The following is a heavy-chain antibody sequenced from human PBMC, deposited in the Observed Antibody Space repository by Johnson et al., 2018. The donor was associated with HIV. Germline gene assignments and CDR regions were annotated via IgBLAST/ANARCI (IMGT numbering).Heavy chain of an antibody. D-gene: IGHD3/OR15-3a*01. V-gene: IGHV3-30*18. Sequence: QVQLVESGGGVVQPGRSLRLSCAASGFAFSNYGMHWVRQAPGKGLEWVAVISFDGSHKYYTDSVKGLSTISRDNSNNTLYLHMNSLRPDDTGVYYCAKDKFIFLDNPVDAFDVWGQGTMVTFSS. CDR3: AKDKFIFLDNPVDAFDV. CDR2: ISFDGSHK. CDR1: GFAFSNYG. J-gene: IGHJ3*01.